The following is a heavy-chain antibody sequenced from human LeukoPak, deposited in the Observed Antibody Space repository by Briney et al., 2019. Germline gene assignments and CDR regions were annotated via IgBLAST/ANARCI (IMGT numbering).Heavy chain of an antibody. CDR3: ARQLDADAFDI. J-gene: IGHJ3*02. Sequence: SETLSLTCTVSGGTISNYYWSWIRQPPGKGLEWIAYIDYSGSTNYNPSLKSRVTISVDTSKNQFSLKLSSVTAADTAVYYCARQLDADAFDIWGQGTMVTVSS. CDR1: GGTISNYY. V-gene: IGHV4-59*08. CDR2: IDYSGST. D-gene: IGHD3-9*01.